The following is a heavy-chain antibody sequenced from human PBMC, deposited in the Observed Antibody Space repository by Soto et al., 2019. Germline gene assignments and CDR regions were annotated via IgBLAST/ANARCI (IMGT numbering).Heavy chain of an antibody. J-gene: IGHJ5*02. V-gene: IGHV4-4*02. CDR1: GGSISSNNW. CDR3: VSGVNYYDSSGSSWFDP. D-gene: IGHD3-22*01. Sequence: PSETLSLTCAVSGGSISSNNWWSWVRQPPGKGLEWIGEIFHSGSTHYSPSLKSRVTISVDKSKNQFSLKLNSVTAADTAVYFCVSGVNYYDSSGSSWFDPWGQGALVTVTS. CDR2: IFHSGST.